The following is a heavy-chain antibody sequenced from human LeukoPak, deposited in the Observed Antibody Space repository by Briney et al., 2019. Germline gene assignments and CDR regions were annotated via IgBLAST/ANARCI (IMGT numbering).Heavy chain of an antibody. CDR2: ITYNSGTI. J-gene: IGHJ4*02. D-gene: IGHD5-18*01. Sequence: GGSLRLSCAASGFTFHIYAMQWVRQAPGKGLEWVSYITYNSGTIFYADSVKGRFTISRDNAKDSLYLQMSSLRDEDTAVYYCARDSGYSYADDYWGQGTLVTVSS. CDR1: GFTFHIYA. V-gene: IGHV3-48*02. CDR3: ARDSGYSYADDY.